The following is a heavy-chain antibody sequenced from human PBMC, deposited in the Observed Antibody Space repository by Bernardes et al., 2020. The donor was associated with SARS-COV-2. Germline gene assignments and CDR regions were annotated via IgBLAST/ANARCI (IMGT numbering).Heavy chain of an antibody. Sequence: GGSLRLSCAASGFTFSSYWMSWVRQAPGKGLEWVASIRSSDGTTYYADSVKGRFTISRDNSKNTLYMQLKSLRAEDTAVYYCATSISLMDWGQGTLVTVSS. J-gene: IGHJ4*02. CDR3: ATSISLMD. V-gene: IGHV3-23*01. D-gene: IGHD5-12*01. CDR2: IRSSDGTT. CDR1: GFTFSSYW.